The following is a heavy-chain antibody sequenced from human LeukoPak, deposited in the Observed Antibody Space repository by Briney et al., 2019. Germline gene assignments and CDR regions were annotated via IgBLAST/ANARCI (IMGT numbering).Heavy chain of an antibody. CDR3: ARHSPESTMITFGGVILLDAFDI. Sequence: PSGTLSLTCAVSGGSISGSEWWSWVRQPPGKGLEWIGKIYHTGSTNCNPSLQSRVTISVDKSKKQFSLRLNSMSAADTAVYYCARHSPESTMITFGGVILLDAFDIWSQGTMVTVSS. D-gene: IGHD3-16*01. V-gene: IGHV4-4*02. J-gene: IGHJ3*02. CDR1: GGSISGSEW. CDR2: IYHTGST.